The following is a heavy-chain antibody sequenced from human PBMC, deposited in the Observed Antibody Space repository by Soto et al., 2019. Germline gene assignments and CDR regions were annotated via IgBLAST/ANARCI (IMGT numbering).Heavy chain of an antibody. V-gene: IGHV3-33*01. D-gene: IGHD3-22*01. Sequence: QVQLVESGGGVVQPGRSLRLSCAVSGFTFSNYDMHWVRRAPGKGLEWVAVIWYDGNNNYYGDSVKGRFTISRDNSKNTLYLQMNSLRAEDTAVYYCARAYYYDSSHSIDYWGQGTLVTVSS. CDR1: GFTFSNYD. J-gene: IGHJ4*02. CDR3: ARAYYYDSSHSIDY. CDR2: IWYDGNNN.